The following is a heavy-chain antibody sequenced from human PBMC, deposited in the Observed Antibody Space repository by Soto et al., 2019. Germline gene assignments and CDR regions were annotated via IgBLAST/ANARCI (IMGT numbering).Heavy chain of an antibody. CDR2: INAGNGNT. CDR3: ARGDVLRFLETFDD. CDR1: GYTFTSYA. V-gene: IGHV1-3*01. Sequence: ASVKVSCKASGYTFTSYAMHWVRQAPGQRLEWMGWINAGNGNTKYSQKFQGRVTITRDTSASTAYMELSSLRSEDTAVYYCARGDVLRFLETFDDWGQGSLVTVSS. J-gene: IGHJ4*02. D-gene: IGHD3-3*01.